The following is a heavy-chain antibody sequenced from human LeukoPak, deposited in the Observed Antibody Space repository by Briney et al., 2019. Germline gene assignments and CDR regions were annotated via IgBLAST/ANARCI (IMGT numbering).Heavy chain of an antibody. CDR2: IYCSGST. D-gene: IGHD6-13*01. CDR3: ARCMGSSWLKPYYYYGMDV. J-gene: IGHJ6*02. Sequence: SVALSLTCTVSGGSISSGGYYWSWIRQHPGKGLEWIGYIYCSGSTYYNPSLKSRVTISVDTSKNQFSLKLSSVTAADTAVYYCARCMGSSWLKPYYYYGMDVWGQGTTVTVSS. V-gene: IGHV4-31*03. CDR1: GGSISSGGYY.